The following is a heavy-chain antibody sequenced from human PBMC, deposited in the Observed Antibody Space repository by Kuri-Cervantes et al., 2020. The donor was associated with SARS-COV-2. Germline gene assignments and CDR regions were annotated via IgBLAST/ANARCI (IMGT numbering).Heavy chain of an antibody. CDR2: ISSSSSYI. V-gene: IGHV3-23*01. CDR3: AKGNGFYYDRHYYMDV. CDR1: GFTFSSYA. J-gene: IGHJ6*03. Sequence: GGSLRLSCAASGFTFSSYAMSWVRQAPGKGLEWVSSISSSSSYIYYADSVKGRFTISRDNSKNTLYLQMNSLRAEDTAVYYCAKGNGFYYDRHYYMDVWGKGTTVTVSS. D-gene: IGHD3-22*01.